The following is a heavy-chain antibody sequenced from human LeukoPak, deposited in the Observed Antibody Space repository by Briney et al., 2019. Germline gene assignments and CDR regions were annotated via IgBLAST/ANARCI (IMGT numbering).Heavy chain of an antibody. D-gene: IGHD2-2*01. J-gene: IGHJ4*02. CDR2: ISSSGSTT. V-gene: IGHV3-23*01. CDR3: AKDMGYCSSATCYGLDY. Sequence: TGGSLRLSCAASGFTFSRNGMTWVRQAPGKGLEWVSAISSSGSTTYYADSVKGRFTISRDNSKNTLFLQMNSLRAEDTAIYYCAKDMGYCSSATCYGLDYWGQGTLVTVSS. CDR1: GFTFSRNG.